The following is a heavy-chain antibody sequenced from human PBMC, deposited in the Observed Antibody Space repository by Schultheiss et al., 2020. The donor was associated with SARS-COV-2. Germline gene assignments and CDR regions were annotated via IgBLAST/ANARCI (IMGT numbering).Heavy chain of an antibody. CDR2: IDWDDDK. CDR1: GFSLSTSGMC. J-gene: IGHJ3*02. D-gene: IGHD2-15*01. V-gene: IGHV2-70*12. Sequence: SGPTLVKPTQTLTLTCTFSGFSLSTSGMCVSWIRQPPGKALEWLARIDWDDDKYYSTSLKTRLTISKDTSKNQVVLTMTNMDPVDTATYYCAHRYCSGGSCYSDAFDIWGQGTMVTVSS. CDR3: AHRYCSGGSCYSDAFDI.